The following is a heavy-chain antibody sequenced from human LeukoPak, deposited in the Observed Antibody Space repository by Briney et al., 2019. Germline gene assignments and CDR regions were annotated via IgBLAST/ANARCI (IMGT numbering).Heavy chain of an antibody. Sequence: GGSLRLSCAASGFTFSDYYMNWIRQAPGKGLEWVSYSSSAGIIYYADSVKGRFTISRDNAKNSLYLQMNSLRAEDTAVYYCATTHGDFDWLMYHWGQGTLVTVSS. CDR1: GFTFSDYY. D-gene: IGHD3-9*01. V-gene: IGHV3-11*04. J-gene: IGHJ5*02. CDR2: SSSAGII. CDR3: ATTHGDFDWLMYH.